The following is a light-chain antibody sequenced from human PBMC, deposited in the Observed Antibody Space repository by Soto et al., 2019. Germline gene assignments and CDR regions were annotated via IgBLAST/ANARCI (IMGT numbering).Light chain of an antibody. CDR2: AVF. J-gene: IGKJ4*01. Sequence: DIQLTQSPSSLSASIGDRFTITCRTSQSVSRYLNWYQHKPGNAPKLLIYAVFSLQSGVPSRFRGTGSGTDFTLTITSLQPEDFATYYCQQSYRTHLTFGGGTKVDIK. CDR3: QQSYRTHLT. V-gene: IGKV1-39*01. CDR1: QSVSRY.